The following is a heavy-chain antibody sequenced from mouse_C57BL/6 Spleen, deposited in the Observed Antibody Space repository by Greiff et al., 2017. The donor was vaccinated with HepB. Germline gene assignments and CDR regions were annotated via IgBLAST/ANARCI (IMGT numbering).Heavy chain of an antibody. D-gene: IGHD4-1*01. J-gene: IGHJ4*01. CDR1: GFSLTSYG. V-gene: IGHV2-6*01. CDR3: ARELGRGDAMDY. CDR2: IWGVGST. Sequence: VMLVESGPGLVAPSQSLSITCTVSGFSLTSYGVDWVRQSPGKGLEWLGVIWGVGSTNYNSALKSRLSISKDNSKSQVFLKMNSLQTDDTAMYYCARELGRGDAMDYGGQGTSVTVSS.